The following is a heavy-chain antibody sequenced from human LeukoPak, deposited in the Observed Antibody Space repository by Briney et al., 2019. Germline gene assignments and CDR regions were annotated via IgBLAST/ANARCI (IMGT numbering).Heavy chain of an antibody. CDR3: AKDFRIGYSAHFDY. D-gene: IGHD2-21*01. CDR2: ISGSGGST. CDR1: GFSFSNYA. V-gene: IGHV3-23*01. J-gene: IGHJ4*02. Sequence: GGSLRLSCVSSGFSFSNYAMSWVRQAPGKELEWVSSISGSGGSTHYADSVKGRFTISRDKTKNTLYLQMNSLRAEDTAVYYCAKDFRIGYSAHFDYWGQGALVTVSS.